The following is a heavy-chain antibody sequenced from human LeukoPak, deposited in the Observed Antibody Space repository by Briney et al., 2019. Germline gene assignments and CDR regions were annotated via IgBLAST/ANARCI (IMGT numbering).Heavy chain of an antibody. J-gene: IGHJ4*02. Sequence: GGSLRLSCAASGFTFSSYSMNWVRQAPGKGLEWVSSIISSSSYIYYADSVKGRFTISRDNAKNSLYLQMNSLRAEDTAVYYCARDSGTDIVATTGQEYWGQGTLVTVSS. V-gene: IGHV3-21*01. D-gene: IGHD5-12*01. CDR2: IISSSSYI. CDR1: GFTFSSYS. CDR3: ARDSGTDIVATTGQEY.